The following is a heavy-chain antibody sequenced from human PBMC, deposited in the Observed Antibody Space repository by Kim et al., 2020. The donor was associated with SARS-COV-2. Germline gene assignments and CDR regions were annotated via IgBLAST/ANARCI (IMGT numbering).Heavy chain of an antibody. J-gene: IGHJ6*02. V-gene: IGHV3-73*01. CDR1: GFTFSESF. Sequence: GGSLRLSCAASGFTFSESFVHWVRQASEKGLEWVGRITGKGSNYATAYAASVDGRFTISRDDSKNTAYLQMNSLKGEDTAVYYCTRRPLSSGMDVWGQGTRVTVSS. D-gene: IGHD6-6*01. CDR3: TRRPLSSGMDV. CDR2: ITGKGSNYAT.